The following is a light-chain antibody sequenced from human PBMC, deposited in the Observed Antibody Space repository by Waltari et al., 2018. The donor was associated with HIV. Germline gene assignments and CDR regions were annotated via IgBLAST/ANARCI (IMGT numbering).Light chain of an antibody. CDR1: QSIDYK. CDR3: QQYKNWPPLT. J-gene: IGKJ1*01. Sequence: ETVMTQSPGTLSASPGETVTLSCTASQSIDYKLAWYQQKPGQSPRLLIYAASTGATSVPGRFSGSGSGTQFTLTIRNLQSEDSAVYYCQQYKNWPPLTFGQGTKVEIK. CDR2: AAS. V-gene: IGKV3-15*01.